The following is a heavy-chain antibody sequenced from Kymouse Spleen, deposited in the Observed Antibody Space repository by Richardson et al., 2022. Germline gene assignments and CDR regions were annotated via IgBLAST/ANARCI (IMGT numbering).Heavy chain of an antibody. CDR1: GFTFSSYS. Sequence: EVQLVESGGGLVQPGGSLRLSCAASGFTFSSYSMNWVRQAPGKGLEWVSYISSSSSTIYYADSVKGRFTISRDNAKNSLYLQMNSLRDEDTAVYYCARGLGYCTNGVCLGMDYWGQGTLVTVSS. CDR2: ISSSSSTI. J-gene: IGHJ4*02. D-gene: IGHD2-8*01. CDR3: ARGLGYCTNGVCLGMDY. V-gene: IGHV3-48*02.